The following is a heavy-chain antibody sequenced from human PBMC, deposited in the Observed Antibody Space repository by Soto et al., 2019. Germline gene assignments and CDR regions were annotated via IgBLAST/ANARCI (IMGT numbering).Heavy chain of an antibody. CDR2: IIPIFGTA. CDR3: ARDISYYDFWSGYSPSYYYYGMDV. V-gene: IGHV1-69*01. J-gene: IGHJ6*02. D-gene: IGHD3-3*01. CDR1: GGTFSSYA. Sequence: QVQLVQSGAEVKKPGSSVKVSCKASGGTFSSYAISWVRQAPGQGLEWMGGIIPIFGTAIYAQKFQGRVTITADESTSTAYMELSSLRSEDTAVYYCARDISYYDFWSGYSPSYYYYGMDVWGQGTTVTVSS.